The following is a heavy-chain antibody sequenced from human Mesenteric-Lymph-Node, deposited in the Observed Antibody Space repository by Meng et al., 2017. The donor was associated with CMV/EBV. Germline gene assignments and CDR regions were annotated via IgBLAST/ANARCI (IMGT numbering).Heavy chain of an antibody. D-gene: IGHD3-9*01. Sequence: GESLKISCAASGFTFSSYSMNWVRQAPGKGLEWVSYISSSSSTIYYADSVKGRFTISRDNAKNSLYLQMNSLRAEDTAVYYCARDLKKDYWGQGTLVTVSS. V-gene: IGHV3-48*04. CDR1: GFTFSSYS. J-gene: IGHJ4*02. CDR2: ISSSSSTI. CDR3: ARDLKKDY.